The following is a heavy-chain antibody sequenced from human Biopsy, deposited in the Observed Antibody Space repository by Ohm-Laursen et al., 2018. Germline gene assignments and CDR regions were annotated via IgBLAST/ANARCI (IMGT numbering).Heavy chain of an antibody. CDR3: ARSLSGDYAYDAFDI. J-gene: IGHJ3*02. Sequence: SLRLSCAASGFTFNTYAMTWVRQAPGKGLEWVSGISVSGSSTFQADSVKDRFTISRDNSKSTLYLQMNSLRADDTAVYYCARSLSGDYAYDAFDIWGQGTMVTVSS. V-gene: IGHV3-23*01. CDR1: GFTFNTYA. CDR2: ISVSGSST. D-gene: IGHD3-22*01.